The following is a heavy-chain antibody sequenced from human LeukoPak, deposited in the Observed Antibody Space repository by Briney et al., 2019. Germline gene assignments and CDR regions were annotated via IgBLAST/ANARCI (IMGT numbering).Heavy chain of an antibody. Sequence: PGGSLRLSCAASGFTFSDYYMSWIRQAPGKGLEWVSYFSSSGSTIYYADSVKGRFTISRDNAKNSLYLQMNSLRAEDTAVYYCARAHLRGYSYGYDAFDIWGQGTMVTVSS. V-gene: IGHV3-11*04. D-gene: IGHD5-18*01. CDR3: ARAHLRGYSYGYDAFDI. CDR1: GFTFSDYY. CDR2: FSSSGSTI. J-gene: IGHJ3*02.